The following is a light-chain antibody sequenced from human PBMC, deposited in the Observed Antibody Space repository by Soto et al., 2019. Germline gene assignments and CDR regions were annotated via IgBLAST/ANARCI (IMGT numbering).Light chain of an antibody. J-gene: IGLJ1*01. CDR2: DVS. CDR1: SSDVGGYNY. Sequence: QSALTQPASVSGSPGQSITISCTGTSSDVGGYNYVSWYQQHPGKAPKPMIYDVSNQPSGVSNRFSGSKSGNTASLTISGLQAEDEADYYCSSYTSSSTPFVFGTGTKVTVL. CDR3: SSYTSSSTPFV. V-gene: IGLV2-14*01.